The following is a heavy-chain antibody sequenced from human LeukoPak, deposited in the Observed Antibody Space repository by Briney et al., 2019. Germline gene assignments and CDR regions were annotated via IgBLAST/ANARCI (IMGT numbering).Heavy chain of an antibody. D-gene: IGHD5-12*01. CDR3: ARTHGYSAYGPLGY. CDR1: GYSISSDYY. V-gene: IGHV4-38-2*01. CDR2: ISHSGST. J-gene: IGHJ4*02. Sequence: SETLSLTCAVSGYSISSDYYWVWIRQPPGKGLEWIGTISHSGSTYYKPSLKSRVIISVDTSKNQFSLRLTSATAADTAVYYCARTHGYSAYGPLGYWGQGTLVTVSS.